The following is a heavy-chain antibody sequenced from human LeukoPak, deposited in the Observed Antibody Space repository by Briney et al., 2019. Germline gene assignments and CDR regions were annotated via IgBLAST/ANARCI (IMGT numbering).Heavy chain of an antibody. V-gene: IGHV3-30*02. CDR3: AKGSAVGWLQLPEDY. CDR1: GFTFSSYG. Sequence: GGSLRLSCAASGFTFSSYGMHWVRQAPGKGLEWVAFIRYDGSNKYYADSVKGRFTISRDNSKNTLYLQMNSLRAEDTAVYYCAKGSAVGWLQLPEDYWGQGTLVTVSS. CDR2: IRYDGSNK. D-gene: IGHD5-24*01. J-gene: IGHJ4*02.